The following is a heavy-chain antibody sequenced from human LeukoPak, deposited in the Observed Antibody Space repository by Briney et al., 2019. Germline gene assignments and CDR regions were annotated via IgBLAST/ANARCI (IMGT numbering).Heavy chain of an antibody. CDR3: ARWDDSAWGFGN. CDR1: GGSISSYS. D-gene: IGHD6-19*01. V-gene: IGHV4-59*08. J-gene: IGHJ4*02. Sequence: SETLSLTCIVSGGSISSYSWNWIRQSPGKGLEWVGYISHSGTTSYNSSLKSRVTISVDTSKNQLSLKLTSVTAAGTAVYYCARWDDSAWGFGNWGPGTLVTVSS. CDR2: ISHSGTT.